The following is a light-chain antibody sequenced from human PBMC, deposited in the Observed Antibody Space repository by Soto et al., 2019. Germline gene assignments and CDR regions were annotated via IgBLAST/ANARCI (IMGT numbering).Light chain of an antibody. J-gene: IGKJ2*01. V-gene: IGKV1-5*01. CDR3: QQYNSYSLPYT. CDR2: DAS. CDR1: QSISSW. Sequence: DIQMTQSPSTLSASVGDRVTITCRASQSISSWLAWYQQKPGKAPKLLIYDASSLESGVPSRFSGSGSVTEFTLTISSLQPDDFATYYCQQYNSYSLPYTFGQGTKLEIK.